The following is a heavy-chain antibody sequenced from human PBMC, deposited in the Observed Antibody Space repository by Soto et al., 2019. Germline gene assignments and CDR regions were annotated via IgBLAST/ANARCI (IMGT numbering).Heavy chain of an antibody. CDR3: ERNIYGSGSLIDY. D-gene: IGHD3-10*01. CDR1: GGSISSSSYY. CDR2: IYYSGST. V-gene: IGHV4-39*01. Sequence: PSETLSLTCTVSGGSISSSSYYWGWIRQPPGKGLEWIGSIYYSGSTYYNPSLKSRVTISVDTSKNQFSLKLSSVTAADTAVYYCERNIYGSGSLIDYWGQGNLVTVSS. J-gene: IGHJ4*02.